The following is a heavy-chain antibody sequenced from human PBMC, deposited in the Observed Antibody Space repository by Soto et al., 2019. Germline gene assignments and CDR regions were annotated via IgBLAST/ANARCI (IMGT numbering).Heavy chain of an antibody. J-gene: IGHJ6*03. Sequence: LQESGPGLVKPSETLSLTCSVFGDSISSRSYYWAWIRRPPGMGLEWIASISYTGNTYYNPSRTSRTAIYGDPSKNQFSLKLSFVTAADTAVYYCARFSWYDGDSITNYYMDFWGNGATVTVSS. D-gene: IGHD6-13*01. CDR1: GDSISSRSYY. V-gene: IGHV4-39*01. CDR3: ARFSWYDGDSITNYYMDF. CDR2: ISYTGNT.